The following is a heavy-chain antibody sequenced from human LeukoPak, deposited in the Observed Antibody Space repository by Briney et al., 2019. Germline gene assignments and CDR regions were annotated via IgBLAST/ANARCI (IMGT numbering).Heavy chain of an antibody. V-gene: IGHV3-23*01. CDR3: AKSSEDKFDFWSGSYTTYYYYYIDV. Sequence: GGSLRLSCTASGFTLSSYAMSWVRQAPGKGLEWVSTIGGSGGSTYYADSVKGRFAISTDNSKNRLYLQMNSLRAEDTALYYCAKSSEDKFDFWSGSYTTYYYYYIDVWGKGATVTVSS. J-gene: IGHJ6*03. CDR1: GFTLSSYA. D-gene: IGHD3-3*01. CDR2: IGGSGGST.